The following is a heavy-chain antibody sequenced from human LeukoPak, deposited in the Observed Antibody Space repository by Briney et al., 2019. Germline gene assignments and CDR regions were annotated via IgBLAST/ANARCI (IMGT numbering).Heavy chain of an antibody. J-gene: IGHJ1*01. CDR3: VRLGRDGYTYGAAY. CDR1: GYIFDDYG. D-gene: IGHD5-24*01. V-gene: IGHV3-20*04. Sequence: GGSLRLSCAGSGYIFDDYGMRWVRKAPGKGLEWAAGINWNGGSTGYAASVKGRCTISRDNAKTALYLEMNSLRVEDTAFYYCVRLGRDGYTYGAAYWGQGALVTVSS. CDR2: INWNGGST.